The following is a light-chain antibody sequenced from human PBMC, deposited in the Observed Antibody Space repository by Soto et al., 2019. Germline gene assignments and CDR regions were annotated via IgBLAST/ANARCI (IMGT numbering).Light chain of an antibody. CDR1: SSDVGGYNY. Sequence: QSVLTQPVSVYGSPGQSIAISCTGTSSDVGGYNYVSWYQQHPGKAPKLMVYDVSNRPSGVSNRFSGSKSGNTASLTISGLQAEDEADYYYSSYTSSSTYVFGTETKVTVL. J-gene: IGLJ1*01. CDR2: DVS. CDR3: SSYTSSSTYV. V-gene: IGLV2-14*01.